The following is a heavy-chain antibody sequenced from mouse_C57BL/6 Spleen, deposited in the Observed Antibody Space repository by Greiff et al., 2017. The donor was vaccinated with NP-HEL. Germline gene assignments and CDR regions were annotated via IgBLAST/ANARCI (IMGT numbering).Heavy chain of an antibody. CDR3: ARRGDYSNHYYAMDY. CDR1: GYAFSSSW. J-gene: IGHJ4*01. Sequence: QVQLKQSGPELVKPGASVKISCKASGYAFSSSWMNWVKQRPGKGLEWIGRIYPGDGDTNYNGKFKGKATLTADKSSSTAYMQLSSLTSEDSAVYFCARRGDYSNHYYAMDYWGQGTSVTVSS. V-gene: IGHV1-82*01. D-gene: IGHD2-5*01. CDR2: IYPGDGDT.